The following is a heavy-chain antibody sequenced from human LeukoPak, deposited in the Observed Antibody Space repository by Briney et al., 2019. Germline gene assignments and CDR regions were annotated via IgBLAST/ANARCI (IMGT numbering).Heavy chain of an antibody. CDR3: AKVSGGGLYYDGMDV. Sequence: GGSLRLSCAASGFTFNNYAMNWVRQAPGKGLEWVSVISGSGGTTYYADSVKGRLTISRDSSKNTLYLQMNSLRTEDTAVYYCAKVSGGGLYYDGMDVWGQGTTVTVSS. D-gene: IGHD1-14*01. V-gene: IGHV3-23*01. J-gene: IGHJ6*02. CDR2: ISGSGGTT. CDR1: GFTFNNYA.